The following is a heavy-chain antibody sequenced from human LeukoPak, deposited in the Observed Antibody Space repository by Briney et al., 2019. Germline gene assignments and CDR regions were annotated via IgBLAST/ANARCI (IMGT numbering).Heavy chain of an antibody. J-gene: IGHJ6*04. Sequence: GGSLRLSCAASGFTFSSYEMNWVRQAPGKGLEWVSYIRSGSTIYYADSVKGRFTISRDNAKNSLYLQMNSLRAEDTAVYYCAELGITMIGGVWGEGTTVTISS. D-gene: IGHD3-10*02. CDR2: IRSGSTI. CDR3: AELGITMIGGV. V-gene: IGHV3-48*03. CDR1: GFTFSSYE.